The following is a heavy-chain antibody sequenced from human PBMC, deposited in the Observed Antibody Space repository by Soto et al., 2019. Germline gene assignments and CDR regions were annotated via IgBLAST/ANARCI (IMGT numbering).Heavy chain of an antibody. D-gene: IGHD4-17*01. CDR1: GGSISSGGYY. J-gene: IGHJ4*02. V-gene: IGHV4-31*03. CDR2: IYYSGST. Sequence: SETLSLTCTVSGGSISSGGYYWSWIRQHPGKGLEWIGYIYYSGSTYYNPSLKSRVTISVDTSKNQFSPKLSSVTAADTAVYYCARGLEGNDYGDLYYFDYWGQGTLVTSPQ. CDR3: ARGLEGNDYGDLYYFDY.